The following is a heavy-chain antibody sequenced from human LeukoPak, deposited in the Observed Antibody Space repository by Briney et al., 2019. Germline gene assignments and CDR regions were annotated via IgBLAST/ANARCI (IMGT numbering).Heavy chain of an antibody. CDR1: GFTFSSYA. V-gene: IGHV3-23*01. CDR2: ISGGGGST. D-gene: IGHD6-19*01. J-gene: IGHJ4*02. CDR3: AKDTQIAVAGSVDY. Sequence: GGSLRLSCAASGFTFSSYAMSWVRQAPGKGLEWVSAISGGGGSTYYADSVKGRFTISRDSSKNTLYLQMNSLRAEDTAVYYCAKDTQIAVAGSVDYWGQGTLVTVSS.